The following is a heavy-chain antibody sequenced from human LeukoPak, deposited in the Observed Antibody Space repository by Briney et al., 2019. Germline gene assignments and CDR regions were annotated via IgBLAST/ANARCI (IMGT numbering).Heavy chain of an antibody. Sequence: GGSLRLSCVASGFTFSGYTMNWVRQAPGKGLEWVSSISSSSNLIYYADSVKGRFTISRDNAKKSLYLQMISLRAEDTAVYFCASVGWGAVADGYWGQGILVTVSS. D-gene: IGHD2-15*01. J-gene: IGHJ4*02. CDR3: ASVGWGAVADGY. CDR2: ISSSSNLI. V-gene: IGHV3-21*01. CDR1: GFTFSGYT.